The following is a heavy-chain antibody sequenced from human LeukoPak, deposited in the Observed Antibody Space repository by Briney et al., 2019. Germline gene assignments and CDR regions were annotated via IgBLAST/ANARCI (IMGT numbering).Heavy chain of an antibody. Sequence: GGSLRPSCAASGFTFSSFSINWVRQAPGKGLEWVSYISSGSSTIYYADSVKGRFTISRDNAKNSLYLQMNSLRAEDTAVYYCARYEMATSYPYYYYGMDVWGQGTTVTVSS. J-gene: IGHJ6*02. V-gene: IGHV3-48*04. CDR2: ISSGSSTI. D-gene: IGHD5-24*01. CDR3: ARYEMATSYPYYYYGMDV. CDR1: GFTFSSFS.